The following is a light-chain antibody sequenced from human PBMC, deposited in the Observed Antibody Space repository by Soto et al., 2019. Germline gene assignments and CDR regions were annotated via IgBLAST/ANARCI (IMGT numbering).Light chain of an antibody. CDR3: QQLNGYPMFT. J-gene: IGKJ3*01. CDR2: SAS. CDR1: QGINTN. Sequence: DIQLTQSPSSLSASVGDRVTITCRASQGINTNLAWYQQKPGKAPKLLIYSASSLQSGVPLRFSGSGSGTDFTLTISSLQPEDFATYYCQQLNGYPMFTFGPGTKVD. V-gene: IGKV1-9*01.